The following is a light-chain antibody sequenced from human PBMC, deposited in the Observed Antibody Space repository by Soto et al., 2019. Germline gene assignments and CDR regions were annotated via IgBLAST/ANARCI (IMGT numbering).Light chain of an antibody. CDR2: AAS. CDR1: QSISSY. CDR3: QQSYSTPFT. V-gene: IGKV1-39*01. J-gene: IGKJ5*01. Sequence: DIQMTQSPSSLSASVGDRVTVTCRASQSISSYLNWYQQKPGNAPKLLIYAASSLQSGVPSRFSGSGSGTDFTLTIRSLQPADFATYYCQQSYSTPFTFGQGTRLEIK.